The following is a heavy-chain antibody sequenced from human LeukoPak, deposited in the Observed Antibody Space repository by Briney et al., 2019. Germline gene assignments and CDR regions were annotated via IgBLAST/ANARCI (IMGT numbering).Heavy chain of an antibody. D-gene: IGHD3-22*01. CDR2: IIPILGTA. J-gene: IGHJ3*02. V-gene: IGHV1-69*04. CDR3: ARDYYDSSGYVDI. CDR1: GGTFSSYA. Sequence: SVKVSCKASGGTFSSYAISWVRQAPGQGLEWMGRIIPILGTANYAQKFQGRVTITADKSTSTAYMELSSLRSEDTAVYYCARDYYDSSGYVDIWGQGIMVTVPS.